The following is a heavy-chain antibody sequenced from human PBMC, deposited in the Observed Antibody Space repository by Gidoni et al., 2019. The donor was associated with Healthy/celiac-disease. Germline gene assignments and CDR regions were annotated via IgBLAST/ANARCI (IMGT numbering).Heavy chain of an antibody. V-gene: IGHV3-23*01. CDR1: GFTFSSYA. J-gene: IGHJ4*02. D-gene: IGHD6-13*01. CDR2: ISVSGGST. Sequence: EVQLLESGGGWVQPGGSLRLACAASGFTFSSYAMSWVRQAPGKGLEWVSAISVSGGSTYYADSVKGRFTISRDNSNNTLYLQMNSLRAEDTAVYYCAKFTAAAFWGQGTLFTVSS. CDR3: AKFTAAAF.